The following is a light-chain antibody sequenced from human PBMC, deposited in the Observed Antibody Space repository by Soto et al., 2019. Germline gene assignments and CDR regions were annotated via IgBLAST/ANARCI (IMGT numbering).Light chain of an antibody. CDR2: DAS. CDR1: QSVSTR. Sequence: DIQITQSPSSLSASVGDRVTIICRASQSVSTRLAWYQQKPGKAPKLLIYDASSWAGGVPSRFTGSGSGTEFTLTNNSLQPDDFATYFSQQYSVYWTFGQGTKV. V-gene: IGKV1-5*02. J-gene: IGKJ1*01. CDR3: QQYSVYWT.